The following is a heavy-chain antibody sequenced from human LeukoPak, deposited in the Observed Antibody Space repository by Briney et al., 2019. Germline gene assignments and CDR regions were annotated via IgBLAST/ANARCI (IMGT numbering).Heavy chain of an antibody. J-gene: IGHJ4*02. CDR3: ARDFGVDDY. D-gene: IGHD3-3*01. V-gene: IGHV3-30*04. CDR1: GFTFSSYA. Sequence: GGSLRLSCAASGFTFSSYAMHWVRQAPGKGLEWVAVISYDGSNKYYADSVKGRFTISRDNSKNTLYLQMNSLRAEDTAVYCCARDFGVDDYWGQGTLVTVSS. CDR2: ISYDGSNK.